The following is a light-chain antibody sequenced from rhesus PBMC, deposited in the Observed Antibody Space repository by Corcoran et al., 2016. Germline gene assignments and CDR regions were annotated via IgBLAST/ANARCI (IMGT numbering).Light chain of an antibody. CDR2: KAS. V-gene: IGKV1-74*01. CDR1: ENVNNY. J-gene: IGKJ2*01. CDR3: QHGYVTPYS. Sequence: DIQMTQSPSSLSASVGDRVTITCRASENVNNYLNWYQQKPGKAPKLLINKASTLQSGVHSRLIGSGYGTDYTFTISSLQPECFATYYCQHGYVTPYSFGQRTKVEIK.